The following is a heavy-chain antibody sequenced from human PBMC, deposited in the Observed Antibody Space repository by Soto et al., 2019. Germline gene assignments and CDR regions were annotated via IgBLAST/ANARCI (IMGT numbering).Heavy chain of an antibody. Sequence: AFETLSLTCTVSGGAISSSSVSLGWIRPPPGEGVEWIGSIYYSGSTYYNPSLKSRVTISVDTSKNQFSLKLSSVTAADTAVYYCAREGGYCSGGSCYAYFDYWGQGTLVTVSS. V-gene: IGHV4-39*02. J-gene: IGHJ4*02. CDR1: GGAISSSSVS. D-gene: IGHD2-15*01. CDR2: IYYSGST. CDR3: AREGGYCSGGSCYAYFDY.